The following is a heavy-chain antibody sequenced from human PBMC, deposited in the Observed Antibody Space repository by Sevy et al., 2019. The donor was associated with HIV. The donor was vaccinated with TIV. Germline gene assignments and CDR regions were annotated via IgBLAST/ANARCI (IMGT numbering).Heavy chain of an antibody. J-gene: IGHJ6*03. CDR2: ISGSGVST. Sequence: GGSLRLSCAASGFTFSSYAMSWDRQAPGKGLEWVSDISGSGVSTSYADSVKGRFSISRDNSKNTLYLLMNSLRAEDTAVYYCAKDYYSLLWFGEPYYMDVWGKWTTVTVSS. D-gene: IGHD3-10*01. CDR1: GFTFSSYA. V-gene: IGHV3-23*01. CDR3: AKDYYSLLWFGEPYYMDV.